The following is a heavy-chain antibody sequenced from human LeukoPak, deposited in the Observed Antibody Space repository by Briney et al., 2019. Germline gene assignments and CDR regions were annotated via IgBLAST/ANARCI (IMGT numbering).Heavy chain of an antibody. CDR2: VYTSGST. V-gene: IGHV4-4*07. Sequence: SETLSLTCTVSGGSIRGYYWSWIRQPAGKGLEWIGRVYTSGSTNYNPSLKSRVTMSVDTSKNQFSLKLSSVTAADTAVYYCARHGPGGSRDYFDYWGQGTLVTVSS. CDR1: GGSIRGYY. D-gene: IGHD3-10*01. CDR3: ARHGPGGSRDYFDY. J-gene: IGHJ4*02.